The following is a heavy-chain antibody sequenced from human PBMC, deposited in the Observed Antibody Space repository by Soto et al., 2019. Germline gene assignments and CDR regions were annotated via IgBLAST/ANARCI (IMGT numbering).Heavy chain of an antibody. Sequence: QVQLVESGGGVVQPGRSPRLSCAASGFTFSSYGMHWVRQAPGKGLEWVAVISYDGSNKYYADSVKGRFTISRDNSKNTLYLQMNSLRAEDTAVYYCAKDGADYGEGNWFDPWGQGTLVTVSS. CDR1: GFTFSSYG. CDR2: ISYDGSNK. V-gene: IGHV3-30*18. J-gene: IGHJ5*02. CDR3: AKDGADYGEGNWFDP. D-gene: IGHD4-17*01.